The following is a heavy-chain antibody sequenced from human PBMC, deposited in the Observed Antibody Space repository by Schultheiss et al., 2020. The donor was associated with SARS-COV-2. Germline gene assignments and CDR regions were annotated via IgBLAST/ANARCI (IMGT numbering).Heavy chain of an antibody. CDR2: INPSGGST. CDR3: ARESIAVAYYYGMDV. D-gene: IGHD6-19*01. CDR1: GYSFTSYG. J-gene: IGHJ6*02. V-gene: IGHV1-46*01. Sequence: GGSLRLSCKGSGYSFTSYGISWVRQAPGQGLEWMGIINPSGGSTSYAQKFQGRVTMTRDTSTSTVYMELSSLRSEDTAVYYCARESIAVAYYYGMDVWGQGTTVTVSS.